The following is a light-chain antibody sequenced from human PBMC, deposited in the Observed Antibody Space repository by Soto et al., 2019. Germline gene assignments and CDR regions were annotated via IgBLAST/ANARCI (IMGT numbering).Light chain of an antibody. Sequence: DIQMTQSPSSVSASLGDRVTITCRASQHISTWLVWYQQKPGKAPQLLIYAASSLQTGVTSRFSGSGSGTDFTLTISSLQPEDSATYYCQQANSLPFPFGQGTRLEI. CDR1: QHISTW. J-gene: IGKJ2*01. CDR2: AAS. V-gene: IGKV1-12*01. CDR3: QQANSLPFP.